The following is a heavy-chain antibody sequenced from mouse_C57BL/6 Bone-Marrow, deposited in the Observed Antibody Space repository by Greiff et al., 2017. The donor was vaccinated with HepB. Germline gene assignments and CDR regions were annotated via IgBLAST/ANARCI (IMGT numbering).Heavy chain of an antibody. V-gene: IGHV1-61*01. D-gene: IGHD2-3*01. CDR3: ARGGLLWFAY. J-gene: IGHJ3*01. CDR2: IYPSDSET. Sequence: VQLQQPGAELVRPGSSVKLSCKASGYTFTSYWMDWVKQRPGQGLEWIGNIYPSDSETHYNQKFKDKATLTVDKSSSTAYMQLSSLTSEDSAVYYCARGGLLWFAYWGQGTLVTVSA. CDR1: GYTFTSYW.